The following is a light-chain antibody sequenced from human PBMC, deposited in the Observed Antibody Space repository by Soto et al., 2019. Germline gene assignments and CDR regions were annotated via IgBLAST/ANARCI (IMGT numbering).Light chain of an antibody. Sequence: QSALTQTPSVSGSPGQSVTMSCTGTRYDVGGYNYVSWYQQHPGKAPKLMIYEVSNRPSGVSNRFSGSKSGNTASLTISGLQAEDEADYYCSSYTSSSTVFGTGTKLTVL. J-gene: IGLJ1*01. CDR2: EVS. V-gene: IGLV2-14*01. CDR1: RYDVGGYNY. CDR3: SSYTSSSTV.